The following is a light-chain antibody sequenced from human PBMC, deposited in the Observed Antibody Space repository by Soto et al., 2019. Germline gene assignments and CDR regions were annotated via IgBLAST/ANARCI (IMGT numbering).Light chain of an antibody. V-gene: IGLV2-14*01. J-gene: IGLJ1*01. Sequence: QSALTQPASVSGSPGQSITISCTGSGRDIGAYDYVSWYQQHPGKAPKLLIYGVKNRPSGVSYRFSASKSAFTASLTISGIQAEDEAHYYSSSYTTSYFYVFGPGPKLTVL. CDR1: GRDIGAYDY. CDR3: SSYTTSYFYV. CDR2: GVK.